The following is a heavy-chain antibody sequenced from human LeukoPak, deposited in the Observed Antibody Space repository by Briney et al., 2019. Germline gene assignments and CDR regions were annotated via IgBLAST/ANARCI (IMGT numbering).Heavy chain of an antibody. J-gene: IGHJ4*02. V-gene: IGHV3-21*01. CDR1: GFTSSSYS. Sequence: GGSLRLSCAASGFTSSSYSVNWVRQAPGKGLEWVSSISSSSSYIYYADSVKGRFTISRDNAKNSLYLQMNSLRAEDTAVYYCARDTGSGSYYKNAYDYWGQGTLVTVSS. CDR3: ARDTGSGSYYKNAYDY. D-gene: IGHD3-10*01. CDR2: ISSSSSYI.